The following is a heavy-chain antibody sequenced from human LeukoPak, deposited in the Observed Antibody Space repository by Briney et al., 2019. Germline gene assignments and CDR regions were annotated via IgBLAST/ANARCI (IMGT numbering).Heavy chain of an antibody. CDR2: IYYSGNT. D-gene: IGHD3-22*01. J-gene: IGHJ5*02. Sequence: SETLSLTCTVSGGSISSSSYYWGWIRQPPGKGLEWIGSIYYSGNTYYSPSLKSRVTVSVGTSKNQFSLKLSSVTAADTAVYYCARRGSGLNWFDPWGQGTLVTVSS. CDR1: GGSISSSSYY. V-gene: IGHV4-39*01. CDR3: ARRGSGLNWFDP.